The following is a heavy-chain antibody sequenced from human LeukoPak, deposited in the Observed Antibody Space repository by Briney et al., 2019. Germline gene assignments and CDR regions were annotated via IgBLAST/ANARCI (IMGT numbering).Heavy chain of an antibody. Sequence: SETLSLTCTVSGGSISSGGYYWRWIRQPPGKGLEWIGEINHSGSTNYNPSLKSRVTISVDTSKNQFSLKLSSVTAADTAVYFCARQRQRIYSFDYWGQGTLVTVSS. J-gene: IGHJ4*02. D-gene: IGHD3-10*01. CDR1: GGSISSGGYY. V-gene: IGHV4-39*01. CDR3: ARQRQRIYSFDY. CDR2: INHSGST.